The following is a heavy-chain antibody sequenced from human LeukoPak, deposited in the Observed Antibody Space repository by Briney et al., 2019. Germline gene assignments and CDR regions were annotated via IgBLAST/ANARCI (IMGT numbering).Heavy chain of an antibody. CDR1: GYTFTSYG. CDR2: ISAYNGNT. Sequence: ASVKVSCKASGYTFTSYGISWVRQAPGQGLEWMGWISAYNGNTNYAQKLQGRVTMTTDTSTSTAYMELRSLRSDDTAVYYCARERVYSGSYPLGYGMDVWGQGTRSPSP. CDR3: ARERVYSGSYPLGYGMDV. D-gene: IGHD1-26*01. V-gene: IGHV1-18*01. J-gene: IGHJ6*02.